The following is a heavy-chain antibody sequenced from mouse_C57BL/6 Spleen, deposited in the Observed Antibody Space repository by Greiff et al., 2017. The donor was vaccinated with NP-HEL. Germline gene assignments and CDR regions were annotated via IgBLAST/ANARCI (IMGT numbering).Heavy chain of an antibody. V-gene: IGHV1-19*01. CDR1: GYTFTDYY. Sequence: EVKLMESGPVLVKPGASVKMSCKASGYTFTDYYMNWVKQSHGKSLEWIGVINPYNGGTSYNQKFKGKATLTVDKSSSTAYMELNSLTSEDSAVYYCAKGEPRDYFDYWGQGTTLTVSS. CDR2: INPYNGGT. J-gene: IGHJ2*01. CDR3: AKGEPRDYFDY.